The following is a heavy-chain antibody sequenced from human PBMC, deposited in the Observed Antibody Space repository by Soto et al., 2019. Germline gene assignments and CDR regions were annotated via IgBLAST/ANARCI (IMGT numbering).Heavy chain of an antibody. V-gene: IGHV4-38-2*02. CDR1: GYCISSGYY. J-gene: IGHJ6*02. Sequence: SETLSLTCAVSGYCISSGYYWGWIRQPPGKGLEWIGSIYHSGSTYYNPSLKSRVTISVDTSKNQFSLKLSSVTAADTAVYYCARENMAAAGTRGHYGMDVWGQGTTVT. D-gene: IGHD6-13*01. CDR2: IYHSGST. CDR3: ARENMAAAGTRGHYGMDV.